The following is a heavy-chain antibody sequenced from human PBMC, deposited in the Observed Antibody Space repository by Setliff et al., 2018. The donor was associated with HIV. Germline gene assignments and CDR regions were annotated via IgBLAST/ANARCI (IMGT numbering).Heavy chain of an antibody. CDR3: ARDASTGWRTMGFDY. Sequence: SETLSLTCTVSGGSISSGNNYWSWIRQPPGKGLEWIGYIYHSGSTYYNPSLKSRVTISVDTSKNQFSLRLSSVTAADTAVYYCARDASTGWRTMGFDYWGQGTLVTVSS. CDR1: GGSISSGNNY. V-gene: IGHV4-30-4*08. J-gene: IGHJ4*02. D-gene: IGHD6-19*01. CDR2: IYHSGST.